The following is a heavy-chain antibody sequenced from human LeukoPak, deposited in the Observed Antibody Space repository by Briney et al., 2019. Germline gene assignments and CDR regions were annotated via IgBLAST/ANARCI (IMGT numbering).Heavy chain of an antibody. CDR3: ASTSRDGYNLKDY. CDR2: IYYSGST. V-gene: IGHV4-39*01. CDR1: GGSISSCSYY. D-gene: IGHD5-24*01. J-gene: IGHJ4*02. Sequence: SETLSLTCTVSGGSISSCSYYWGWIRQPPGKGLEWIGSIYYSGSTYYNPSLKSRVTLSVDTSKNHFSLKLSSVTAADTAVYYCASTSRDGYNLKDYWGEGTLVSVSS.